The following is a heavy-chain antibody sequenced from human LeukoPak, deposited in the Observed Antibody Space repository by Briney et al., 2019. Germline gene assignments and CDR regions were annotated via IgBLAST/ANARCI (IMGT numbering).Heavy chain of an antibody. CDR3: ARANYLDY. J-gene: IGHJ4*02. Sequence: GGSLRLSCAASGFTFSSYEMNWVRQAPGKGLEWVSYISSSGSTIYYADSVKGRFTISRDNAKSTLYLQMSSLRAEDTALYYCARANYLDYWGQGTLVTVPS. CDR1: GFTFSSYE. CDR2: ISSSGSTI. V-gene: IGHV3-48*03.